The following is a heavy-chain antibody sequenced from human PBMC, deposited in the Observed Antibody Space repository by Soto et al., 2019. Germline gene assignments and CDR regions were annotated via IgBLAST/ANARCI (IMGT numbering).Heavy chain of an antibody. V-gene: IGHV3-74*01. Sequence: GGSLRLSCEASGFTFSSYWMHWVRQAPGKGLVWVSRINSDGSSTNYADSVKGRFTISRDNAKNTLYLQMNSLKAEDTAVYYCARGGSSSALGFDYWGQGTLVTVSS. D-gene: IGHD6-6*01. CDR1: GFTFSSYW. CDR3: ARGGSSSALGFDY. J-gene: IGHJ4*02. CDR2: INSDGSST.